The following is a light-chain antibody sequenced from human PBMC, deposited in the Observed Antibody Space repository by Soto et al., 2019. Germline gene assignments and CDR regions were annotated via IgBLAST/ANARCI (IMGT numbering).Light chain of an antibody. V-gene: IGKV3-15*01. CDR1: QSISSN. J-gene: IGKJ4*02. Sequence: EIVMPQSPATLSVSPGERSTLSGRASQSISSNLAWYQQKPGQAPRLLMFRTSSRATGFPARFSGSRSGAEFTLTINSLQSEDFAVYYCQPYNNWPLTFGGGTKVDIK. CDR3: QPYNNWPLT. CDR2: RTS.